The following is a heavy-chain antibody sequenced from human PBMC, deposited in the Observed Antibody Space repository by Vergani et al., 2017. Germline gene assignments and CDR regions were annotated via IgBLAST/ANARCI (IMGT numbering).Heavy chain of an antibody. V-gene: IGHV3-21*01. Sequence: EVQLVESGGGLVKPGGSLELSFAASGLPSGGFSLNWFRQAPGKGLEWVSSISSSSSYIYYADSVKGRFTISRDNAKNSLYLQMNSLRAEDTAVYYCARRATITMVRSLDYWGQGTLVTVSS. D-gene: IGHD3-10*01. CDR2: ISSSSSYI. CDR3: ARRATITMVRSLDY. CDR1: GLPSGGFS. J-gene: IGHJ4*02.